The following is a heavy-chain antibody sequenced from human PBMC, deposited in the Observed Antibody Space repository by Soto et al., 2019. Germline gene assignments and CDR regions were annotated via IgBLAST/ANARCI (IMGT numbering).Heavy chain of an antibody. CDR2: ISGSGGST. CDR3: AKDGAGYSSSWYYFDY. J-gene: IGHJ4*02. Sequence: EVQLLESGGGLVQPGGSLRLSCAASGFTFSSYAMSWVRQAPGKGLEWVSAISGSGGSTYYADSVKGRFTIARDNSKNTLYLQMNSLRAEDTAVYYCAKDGAGYSSSWYYFDYWGQGTLVTVSS. CDR1: GFTFSSYA. V-gene: IGHV3-23*01. D-gene: IGHD6-13*01.